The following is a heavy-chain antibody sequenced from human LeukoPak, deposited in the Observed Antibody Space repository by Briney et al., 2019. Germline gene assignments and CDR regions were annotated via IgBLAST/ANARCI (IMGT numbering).Heavy chain of an antibody. CDR2: ISAYNGNT. CDR1: GYTFTSYG. Sequence: GASVTVSCKASGYTFTSYGISWVRQAPGQGLEWMGWISAYNGNTNYAQKLQGRVTMTTDTSTSTAYMELRSLRSDDTAVYYCARVLIVVVPAANYYYGMDVWGQGTTVTVSS. J-gene: IGHJ6*02. CDR3: ARVLIVVVPAANYYYGMDV. D-gene: IGHD2-2*01. V-gene: IGHV1-18*01.